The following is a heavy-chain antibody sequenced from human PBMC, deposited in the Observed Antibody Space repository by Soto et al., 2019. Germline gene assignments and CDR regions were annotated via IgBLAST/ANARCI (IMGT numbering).Heavy chain of an antibody. Sequence: PGGSLRLSCAASGFTFSNYAMNWVRQAPGKGLEWVSYISHKSSAIYHADSVKGRFTISRDNSKNTLYLQMNSLRAEDTAVYYGAKAAAPLSMTFGGVIAPDYWGQGTLVTVSS. CDR1: GFTFSNYA. CDR2: ISHKSSAI. D-gene: IGHD3-16*02. V-gene: IGHV3-48*01. CDR3: AKAAAPLSMTFGGVIAPDY. J-gene: IGHJ4*02.